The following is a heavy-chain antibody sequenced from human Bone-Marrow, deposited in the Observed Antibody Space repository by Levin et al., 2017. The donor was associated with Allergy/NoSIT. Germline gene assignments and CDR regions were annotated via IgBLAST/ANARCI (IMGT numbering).Heavy chain of an antibody. V-gene: IGHV3-23*01. D-gene: IGHD2-15*01. CDR2: ISDGVGRT. CDR3: AKEKEDCSGGACYVLGAFHYGMDV. Sequence: ETLSLTCAASGFTFSNYGMNWVRQAPGKGLEWVSTISDGVGRTYYADSVRGRFTVYRDNSKNTLYLQMQSLRAEDTAVYDCAKEKEDCSGGACYVLGAFHYGMDVWGQGTTVTVSS. CDR1: GFTFSNYG. J-gene: IGHJ6*02.